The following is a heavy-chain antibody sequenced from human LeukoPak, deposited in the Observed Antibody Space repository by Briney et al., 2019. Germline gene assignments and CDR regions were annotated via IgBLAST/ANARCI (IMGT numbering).Heavy chain of an antibody. CDR3: AHGTMYQLDS. CDR1: GFTFSNHG. D-gene: IGHD2-2*01. CDR2: IISSSRST. V-gene: IGHV3-23*01. J-gene: IGHJ4*02. Sequence: PGGSLRLSCAASGFTFSNHGMNWVRQAPGKGLEWVSGIISSSRSTYYADSVRGRFTISGDNSKNTLYLQMNSLRADDTAVYYCAHGTMYQLDSWGQGTLVTVSS.